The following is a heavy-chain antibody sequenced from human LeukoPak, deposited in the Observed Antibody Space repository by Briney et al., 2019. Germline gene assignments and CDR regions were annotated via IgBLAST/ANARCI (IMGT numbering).Heavy chain of an antibody. Sequence: GGSLRLSCAASGFTFNNWTMNWVRQTPGKGLEWVSSISSGSRDIYYADSVKGRFTVSRDNAKKSLYLQMRSLRAEDTAVYYCARDHREAVGTMTMTGAAKDAYNIWGQGTKVTVSS. CDR3: ARDHREAVGTMTMTGAAKDAYNI. D-gene: IGHD3-22*01. CDR2: ISSGSRDI. V-gene: IGHV3-21*04. J-gene: IGHJ3*02. CDR1: GFTFNNWT.